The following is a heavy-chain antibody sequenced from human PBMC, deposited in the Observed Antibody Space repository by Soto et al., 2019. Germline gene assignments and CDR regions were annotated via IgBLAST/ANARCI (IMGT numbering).Heavy chain of an antibody. CDR1: GFTLSSYG. D-gene: IGHD2-15*01. CDR3: ARDGCSGSNCLNWFDP. Sequence: EVQLVESGGGLVQPGGSLSLSCPASGFTLSSYGMNWVPQAPGKGLEWVSYISSSSTTKYYADSVKGRFTISRDNAKNSLYLQMNSLRAEDTAVYYCARDGCSGSNCLNWFDPWGQGTLVTVSS. CDR2: ISSSSTTK. V-gene: IGHV3-48*01. J-gene: IGHJ5*02.